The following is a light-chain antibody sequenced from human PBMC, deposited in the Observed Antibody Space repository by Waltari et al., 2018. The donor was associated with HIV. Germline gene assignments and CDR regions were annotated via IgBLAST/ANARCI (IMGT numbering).Light chain of an antibody. CDR2: DAS. J-gene: IGKJ2*01. CDR3: QQRNIWPPMYT. V-gene: IGKV3-11*01. Sequence: EMVLTQSPATLSLSPGERATLSCRASQSVNNYLGWYQQKPGQAPRLLIYDASNRATGIPARFSGSGSGTDFMLTISSLEPEDVAVYYCQQRNIWPPMYTFGQGTKLEI. CDR1: QSVNNY.